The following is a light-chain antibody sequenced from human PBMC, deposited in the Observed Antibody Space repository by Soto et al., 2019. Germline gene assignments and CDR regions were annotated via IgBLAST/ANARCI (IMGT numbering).Light chain of an antibody. CDR2: DAS. Sequence: DVEITPRPSALHASVADRLTITSRASQSIKTWLAWYQRKPGRAPNLLIYDASSLQSGVPSRFSGSGSGREFTLTVTSLQPEDFATYFCQQYDSYSWTFDQGTKVDI. J-gene: IGKJ1*01. CDR3: QQYDSYSWT. V-gene: IGKV1-5*01. CDR1: QSIKTW.